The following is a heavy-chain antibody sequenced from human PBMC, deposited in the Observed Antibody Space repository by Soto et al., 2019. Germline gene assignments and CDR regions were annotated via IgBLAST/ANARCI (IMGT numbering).Heavy chain of an antibody. Sequence: SETLSLTCTVSGGSISSGDYYWSWIRQHPGKGLEWIGYSYYSGSTYYNPSLKSRVTINPDTSKNQFSLQLNSVTPEDTAVYYCASGWRLPSWGQGTLVTVSS. J-gene: IGHJ5*02. CDR1: GGSISSGDYY. CDR2: SYYSGST. V-gene: IGHV4-30-4*08. CDR3: ASGWRLPS. D-gene: IGHD6-25*01.